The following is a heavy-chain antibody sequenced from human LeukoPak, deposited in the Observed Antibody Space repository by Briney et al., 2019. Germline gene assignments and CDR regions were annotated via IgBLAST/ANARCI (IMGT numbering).Heavy chain of an antibody. D-gene: IGHD1-1*01. J-gene: IGHJ4*02. CDR3: GRTSWNDIRYLDY. V-gene: IGHV3-48*04. CDR1: GFTSSSYG. Sequence: PGGSLRLSCAASGFTSSSYGMSWVRQAPRKGLEWVSCISSTGSAINYADSVKGRFTISRDNAKNSLYLQMNSLRAEDTAVYYCGRTSWNDIRYLDYWGRGTLVTVSS. CDR2: ISSTGSAI.